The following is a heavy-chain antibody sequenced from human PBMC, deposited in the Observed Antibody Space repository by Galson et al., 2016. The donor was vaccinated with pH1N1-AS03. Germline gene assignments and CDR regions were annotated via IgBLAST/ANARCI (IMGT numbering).Heavy chain of an antibody. CDR2: VHNSGNT. CDR1: GGSMSTYY. Sequence: SETLSLTCSVSGGSMSTYYWGWIRQPAGKGLEWIGRVHNSGNTYYSPSLKSRVAMSVDTSTNHFSLTLNSVTAADTAVYFCARGANFYGAGSYNSPDSYFDIWGRGTLVTVSS. D-gene: IGHD3-10*01. V-gene: IGHV4-4*07. J-gene: IGHJ2*01. CDR3: ARGANFYGAGSYNSPDSYFDI.